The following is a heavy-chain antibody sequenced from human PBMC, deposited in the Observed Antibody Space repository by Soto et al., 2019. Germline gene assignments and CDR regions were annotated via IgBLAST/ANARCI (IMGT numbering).Heavy chain of an antibody. Sequence: SGGSLRLSCAASGFTFSSYGMHWGRQAPGKGLEWVAVIWYDGSNKYYADSVKGRFTISRDNSKNTLYLQMNSLRAEDTAVYYCARDRLWFGQLEEGFDPWGQGTLVTVSS. CDR3: ARDRLWFGQLEEGFDP. J-gene: IGHJ5*02. CDR2: IWYDGSNK. V-gene: IGHV3-33*01. D-gene: IGHD3-10*01. CDR1: GFTFSSYG.